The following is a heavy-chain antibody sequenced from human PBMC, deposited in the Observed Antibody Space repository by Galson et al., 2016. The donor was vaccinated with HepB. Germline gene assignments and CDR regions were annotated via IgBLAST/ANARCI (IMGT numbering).Heavy chain of an antibody. J-gene: IGHJ3*02. CDR2: ISGSGSIT. V-gene: IGHV3-23*01. CDR3: AKDQGILRHFDWLTYDAFDM. CDR1: GFTFASYA. D-gene: IGHD3-9*01. Sequence: SLRLSCAASGFTFASYAMSWVRQAPGKGLEWVSTISGSGSITYYADSVKGRFTISRDSSKNTVYLQMRTRGVEDTAIYYCAKDQGILRHFDWLTYDAFDMWGQGTMVTVSS.